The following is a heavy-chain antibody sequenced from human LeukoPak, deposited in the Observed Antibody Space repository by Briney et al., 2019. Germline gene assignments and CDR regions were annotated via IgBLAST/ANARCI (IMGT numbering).Heavy chain of an antibody. CDR2: ISGSGGNT. Sequence: GGSLRLSCAASGFTFSSYAMSWVRQAPGKGLEWVSAISGSGGNTYFADSVKGRFTISRDNSKNTLYLQMNSLRAEDTAVYYCAKGPWLAYPYSFGYWGQGTLVTVSP. D-gene: IGHD6-19*01. J-gene: IGHJ4*02. V-gene: IGHV3-23*01. CDR1: GFTFSSYA. CDR3: AKGPWLAYPYSFGY.